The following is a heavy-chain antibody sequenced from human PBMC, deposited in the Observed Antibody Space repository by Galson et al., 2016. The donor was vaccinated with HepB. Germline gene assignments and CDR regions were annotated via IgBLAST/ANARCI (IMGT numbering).Heavy chain of an antibody. CDR3: ARRSSDAFDI. J-gene: IGHJ3*02. Sequence: GAEVKKPGESLKISYEGSGYSFTSYWIGWVRQMPGKGLEWMGTIYPGDSDTRYSPSSQGQVTISADKSISAAYLQWNSLKASDTAIYYCARRSSDAFDIWGQGTMVTVSS. CDR2: IYPGDSDT. V-gene: IGHV5-51*01. D-gene: IGHD3-10*01. CDR1: GYSFTSYW.